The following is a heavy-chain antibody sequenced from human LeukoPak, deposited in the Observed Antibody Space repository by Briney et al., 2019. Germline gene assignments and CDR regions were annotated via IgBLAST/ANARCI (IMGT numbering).Heavy chain of an antibody. J-gene: IGHJ4*02. Sequence: GGSLRLSCAASGFTFSSYSMHWVRQAPGKGLEWVAVISYDGSNKYYADSVKGRFTISRDNSKNTLYLQMNSLRAEDTAVYYCACPTGEGLWGQGTLVTVSS. CDR2: ISYDGSNK. V-gene: IGHV3-30-3*01. CDR3: ACPTGEGL. CDR1: GFTFSSYS.